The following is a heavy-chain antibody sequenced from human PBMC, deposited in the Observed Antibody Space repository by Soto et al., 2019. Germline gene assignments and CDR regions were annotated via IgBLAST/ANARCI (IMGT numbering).Heavy chain of an antibody. V-gene: IGHV1-18*01. Sequence: ASVKVSCKASCYTFTSDGISWVRQAPGQGLEWMGWISAYNGNTNYAQKLQGRVTMTTDTSTSTAYMELRSLRSDDTAVYYCATNPGSYSSSLKFDYWGQGTLVTVSS. CDR1: CYTFTSDG. J-gene: IGHJ4*02. D-gene: IGHD6-13*01. CDR3: ATNPGSYSSSLKFDY. CDR2: ISAYNGNT.